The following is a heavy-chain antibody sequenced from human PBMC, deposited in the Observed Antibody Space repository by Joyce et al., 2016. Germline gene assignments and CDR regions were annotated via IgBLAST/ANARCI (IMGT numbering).Heavy chain of an antibody. CDR2: IYHRGSP. CDR3: ARDLSVTIFGVARPYYMDV. Sequence: QVQLQESGPGLVKPSETLSLTCTVSGGSISSYHWSWIRQPPGKGLEWIGYIYHRGSPNYNPPLKSRVTISQDTSKSQFSLRLSSVTAADTAVYYCARDLSVTIFGVARPYYMDVWGKGTTVTVSS. CDR1: GGSISSYH. V-gene: IGHV4-59*01. J-gene: IGHJ6*03. D-gene: IGHD3-3*01.